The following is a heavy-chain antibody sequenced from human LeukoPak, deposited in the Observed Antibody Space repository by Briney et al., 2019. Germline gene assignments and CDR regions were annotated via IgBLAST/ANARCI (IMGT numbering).Heavy chain of an antibody. Sequence: PGGSLRLSCAASGFTVSSNYMSWVRQAPGKGLEWVSVIYSGGSTYYADSVKGRFTISRHNSKNTLYLQMNSLRAEDTAVYYCARDSGNYYDSSGYYSTYYYYGMDVWGQGTTVTVSS. D-gene: IGHD3-22*01. J-gene: IGHJ6*02. CDR1: GFTVSSNY. CDR3: ARDSGNYYDSSGYYSTYYYYGMDV. V-gene: IGHV3-53*04. CDR2: IYSGGST.